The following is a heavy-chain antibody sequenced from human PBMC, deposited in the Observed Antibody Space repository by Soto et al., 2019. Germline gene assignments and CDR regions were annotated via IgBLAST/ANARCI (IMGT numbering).Heavy chain of an antibody. Sequence: GGSLRLSCAASGFTFSSYWMHWVRQAPGKGLGWVSRINSDGSSTSYADSVKGRFTISRDNAKNTLYLQMNSLRAEDTAVYYCARDSSGWTNMRYWGQGTLVTVAS. D-gene: IGHD6-19*01. J-gene: IGHJ4*02. CDR1: GFTFSSYW. CDR2: INSDGSST. CDR3: ARDSSGWTNMRY. V-gene: IGHV3-74*01.